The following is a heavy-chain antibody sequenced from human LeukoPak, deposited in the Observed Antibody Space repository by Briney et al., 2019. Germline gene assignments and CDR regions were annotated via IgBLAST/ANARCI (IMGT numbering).Heavy chain of an antibody. CDR1: GFTFSDYY. V-gene: IGHV3-11*01. Sequence: PGGSLRLSCAASGFTFSDYYMGWIRQAPGKGLECVSYIRYNGGDIYYADSVKGRFTISRDNAKNSLYLQMNSLRAEDTAVYYCGRDIVAAGLFFDYWGQGTPVTVSS. D-gene: IGHD1-26*01. CDR3: GRDIVAAGLFFDY. J-gene: IGHJ4*02. CDR2: IRYNGGDI.